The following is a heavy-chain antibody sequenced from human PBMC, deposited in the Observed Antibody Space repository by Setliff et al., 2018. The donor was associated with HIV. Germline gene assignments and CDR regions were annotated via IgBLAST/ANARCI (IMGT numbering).Heavy chain of an antibody. Sequence: GGSLRLSCAASGFTFSTYVMSWVRQAPGKGLEWVSAISGSGGSTYYADSVKGRFSISRDNSKNTLYLQMNNLRAEDTAVYYCAISTRPYWGQGTLVTVSS. D-gene: IGHD6-6*01. J-gene: IGHJ4*02. CDR3: AISTRPY. CDR2: ISGSGGST. V-gene: IGHV3-23*01. CDR1: GFTFSTYV.